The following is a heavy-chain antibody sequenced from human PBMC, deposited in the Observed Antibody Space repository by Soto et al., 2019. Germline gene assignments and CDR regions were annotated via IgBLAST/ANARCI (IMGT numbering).Heavy chain of an antibody. CDR3: ARIGGYHGPLDY. Sequence: SETLSLTCNVSGGSVSDYYWSWIRQAPGKGLEWIGYIHYRGVINYNPSLKSRVTMSVDPSKNQFSLNLRSVTTADTAVYYCARIGGYHGPLDYWGQGTPVTVS. V-gene: IGHV4-59*02. J-gene: IGHJ4*02. CDR1: GGSVSDYY. CDR2: IHYRGVI. D-gene: IGHD6-25*01.